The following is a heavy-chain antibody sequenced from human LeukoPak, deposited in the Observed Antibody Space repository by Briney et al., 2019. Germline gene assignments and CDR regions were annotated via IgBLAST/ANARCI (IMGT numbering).Heavy chain of an antibody. V-gene: IGHV1-18*01. CDR2: INANNGNT. J-gene: IGHJ3*02. Sequence: ASVKVSCKASGYTITTYHGMSWVRQAPGQGLEWMGWINANNGNTKYVEKFQGRVTLTTDTSTSTVYMELRSLRSDDTAVYYCARDPDDAFDIWGQGTTVTVAS. CDR1: GYTITTYHG. CDR3: ARDPDDAFDI.